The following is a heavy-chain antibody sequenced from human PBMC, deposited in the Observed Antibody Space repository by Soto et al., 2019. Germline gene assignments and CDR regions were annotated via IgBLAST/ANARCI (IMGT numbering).Heavy chain of an antibody. CDR2: IYHRGAT. CDR1: GYSINRGYY. Sequence: SENLSLSCSVSGYSINRGYYWGWIRQAPGKGLEWIGSIYHRGATYYAPSLKARAAISLDTSNNHFTLRLTSVTVADTAIYYCARYKYGSTGHAADHWGAGALVSVSS. V-gene: IGHV4-38-2*01. D-gene: IGHD3-10*01. CDR3: ARYKYGSTGHAADH. J-gene: IGHJ4*02.